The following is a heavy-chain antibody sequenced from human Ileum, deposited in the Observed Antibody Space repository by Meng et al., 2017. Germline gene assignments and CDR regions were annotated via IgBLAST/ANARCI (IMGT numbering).Heavy chain of an antibody. D-gene: IGHD1-26*01. Sequence: VQLQESGPGLVKSSQTLSLTCTVSGGSISSGDYYWSWIRQPPGKGLEWIGYIFDTGPPSYSPPLRSRLSISMDTSKNQFSLRLTSVSAADTAVYYCAASLDGNRFDPWGQGTLLTVSS. CDR2: IFDTGPP. CDR1: GGSISSGDYY. CDR3: AASLDGNRFDP. V-gene: IGHV4-30-4*01. J-gene: IGHJ5*02.